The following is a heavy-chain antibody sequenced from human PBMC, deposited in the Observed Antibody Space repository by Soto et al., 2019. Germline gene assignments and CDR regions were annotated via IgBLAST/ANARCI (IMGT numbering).Heavy chain of an antibody. CDR1: ECKCVGYG. D-gene: IGHD3-22*01. Sequence: GESNRVSSRAAECKCVGYGRRRISKETGKGLEWVAVISYDGSNKYYADSVKGRFTISRDNSKNTLYLQMNSLRAEDTAVYYCARENYYDSSGYYRYYYYGMDVWGQGTTVTVSS. J-gene: IGHJ6*02. CDR3: ARENYYDSSGYYRYYYYGMDV. CDR2: ISYDGSNK. V-gene: IGHV3-30-3*01.